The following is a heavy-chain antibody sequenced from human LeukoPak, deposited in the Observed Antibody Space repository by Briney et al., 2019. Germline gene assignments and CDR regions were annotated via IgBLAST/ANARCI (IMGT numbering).Heavy chain of an antibody. CDR2: ISAYNGNT. D-gene: IGHD3-16*01. CDR3: AREGEKWLAAVYYYYGVDV. Sequence: ASVKVSCKASGYTFTSYGISWVRQAPGQGLEWMGWISAYNGNTNYAQKLQGRVTMTTDTSTSTAYMELRSLRSDDTAVYYCAREGEKWLAAVYYYYGVDVWGQGTTVTVSS. J-gene: IGHJ6*02. CDR1: GYTFTSYG. V-gene: IGHV1-18*01.